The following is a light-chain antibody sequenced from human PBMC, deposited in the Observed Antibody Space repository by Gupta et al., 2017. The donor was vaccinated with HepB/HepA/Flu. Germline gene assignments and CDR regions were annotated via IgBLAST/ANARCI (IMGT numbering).Light chain of an antibody. CDR1: SSDVGGNNY. V-gene: IGLV2-11*01. CDR2: DVS. J-gene: IGLJ2*01. CDR3: HSYEGSNTFLV. Sequence: QSALTQPHSLSGSPGHSVTISCTGTSSDVGGNNYVSWYQQHPGTDPKVLIYDVSKRPSGVPDRFAGSTSGTTASLTITGLQAEDEAEYYCHSYEGSNTFLVFGRGTNLTVL.